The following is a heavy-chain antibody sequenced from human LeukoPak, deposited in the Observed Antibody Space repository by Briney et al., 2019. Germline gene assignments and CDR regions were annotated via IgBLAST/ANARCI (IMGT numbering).Heavy chain of an antibody. V-gene: IGHV3-48*03. CDR1: GFTFSSYE. CDR3: ARSLRRYYYDSSGYYGNFDY. CDR2: ISSSGSTI. Sequence: HPGGSLRLSCAASGFTFSSYEMNWVRQAPGRGLYWVSYISSSGSTIYYADSVKGRFTISRENAKNSLYLQMNSLRAEDTAVYYCARSLRRYYYDSSGYYGNFDYWGQGTLVTVSS. D-gene: IGHD3-22*01. J-gene: IGHJ4*02.